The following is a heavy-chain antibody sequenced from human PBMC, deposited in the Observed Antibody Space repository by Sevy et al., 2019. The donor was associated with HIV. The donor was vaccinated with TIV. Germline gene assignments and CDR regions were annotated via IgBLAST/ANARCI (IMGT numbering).Heavy chain of an antibody. CDR2: MYYTGIT. D-gene: IGHD3-10*01. J-gene: IGHJ5*02. Sequence: SETLSLTCTVSGGSISSYYWSWIRQPPGKGLEWIGYMYYTGITNYNPSLKSRFTISVDTSKNQVSLKLSSVTAADTAVYYCGRMNYSSAAPASSFDPWGQGTLVTVSS. CDR3: GRMNYSSAAPASSFDP. V-gene: IGHV4-59*01. CDR1: GGSISSYY.